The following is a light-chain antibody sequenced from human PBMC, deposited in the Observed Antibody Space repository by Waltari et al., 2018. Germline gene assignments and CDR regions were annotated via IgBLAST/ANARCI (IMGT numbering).Light chain of an antibody. CDR1: GSNIGAGYD. Sequence: QSVLTQPPSVSGAPGQRVTISCTGSGSNIGAGYDVHWYHQVPRTAPKLLIYGRTRRPLGVPDRFFGSTSGTSASLTITGLQAEDEGDYYCQSYDTSLTVVFGGGTKLTVL. J-gene: IGLJ3*02. CDR2: GRT. V-gene: IGLV1-40*01. CDR3: QSYDTSLTVV.